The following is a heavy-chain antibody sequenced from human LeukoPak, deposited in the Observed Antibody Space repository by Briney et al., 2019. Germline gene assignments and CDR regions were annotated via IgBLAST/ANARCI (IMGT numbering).Heavy chain of an antibody. D-gene: IGHD3-10*01. CDR1: GGSIGSYY. CDR3: ARDLSRDYYGSGSYYRAFDP. V-gene: IGHV4-4*07. Sequence: SETLSLTCTVSGGSIGSYYWSWIRQPAGKGLEWIGRIYTSGSTNYNPSLKSRVTMSVDTSKNQFSLKLSSVTAADTAVYYCARDLSRDYYGSGSYYRAFDPWGQGTLVTVSS. CDR2: IYTSGST. J-gene: IGHJ5*02.